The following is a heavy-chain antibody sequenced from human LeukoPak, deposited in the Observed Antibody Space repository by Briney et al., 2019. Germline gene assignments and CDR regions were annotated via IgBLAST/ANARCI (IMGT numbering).Heavy chain of an antibody. CDR2: ISSSSSTI. D-gene: IGHD6-19*01. Sequence: GGSLRLSCAASGFTFSSYSMNWVRQAPGKGLEWVSYISSSSSTIYYADSVKGRFTISRDNSKNTLYLQMNSLRAEDTAVYYCAKGAWLGGWGQGTLVTVSS. J-gene: IGHJ4*02. V-gene: IGHV3-48*01. CDR3: AKGAWLGG. CDR1: GFTFSSYS.